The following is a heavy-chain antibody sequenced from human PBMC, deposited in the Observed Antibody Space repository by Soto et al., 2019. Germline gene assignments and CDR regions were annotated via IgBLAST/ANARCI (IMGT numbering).Heavy chain of an antibody. CDR1: GGSFSGYY. Sequence: SETLSLTCAVYGGSFSGYYWSWIRQPPGKGLGWIGEINHSGSTNYNPSLKSRVTISVDTSKNQFSLKLSSVTAADTAVYYCARGGPFGVVISFIDYWGQGTLVTVSS. J-gene: IGHJ4*02. D-gene: IGHD3-3*01. CDR2: INHSGST. CDR3: ARGGPFGVVISFIDY. V-gene: IGHV4-34*01.